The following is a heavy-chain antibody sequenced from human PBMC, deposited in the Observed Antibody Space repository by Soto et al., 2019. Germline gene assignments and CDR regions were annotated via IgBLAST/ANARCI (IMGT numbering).Heavy chain of an antibody. D-gene: IGHD3-22*01. Sequence: PSGSLRLPRSPSGFTYRRYRLTWVPHAPGKGLEWVSYITGSSSTLYDAGSVEGRFTIYRDNGKNSLYLQMNSLRDEDTAVYYCARVYYYDSSALFDPWGQGTLVTVSS. CDR2: ITGSSSTL. CDR3: ARVYYYDSSALFDP. J-gene: IGHJ5*02. V-gene: IGHV3-48*02. CDR1: GFTYRRYR.